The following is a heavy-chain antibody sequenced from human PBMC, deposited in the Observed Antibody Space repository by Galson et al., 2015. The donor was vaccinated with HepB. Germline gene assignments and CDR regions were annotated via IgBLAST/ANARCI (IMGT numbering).Heavy chain of an antibody. CDR2: IKHSGST. CDR3: ARTPPRFTMISPDV. V-gene: IGHV4-34*01. J-gene: IGHJ6*02. Sequence: WIRQPPGKGLEWIGEIKHSGSTNYNPSLKGRVTLSVDTSKNHFSLKLTSVTAADTAIYYCARTPPRFTMISPDVWGQGTTGTISS. D-gene: IGHD3-22*01.